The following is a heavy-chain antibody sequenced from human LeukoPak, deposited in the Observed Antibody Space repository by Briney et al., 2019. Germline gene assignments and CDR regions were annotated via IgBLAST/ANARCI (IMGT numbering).Heavy chain of an antibody. Sequence: PGGSLRLSCAASGFTFSSYGMHWVRQAPGKGLEWVAALSYDGSNTYYADSVKGRFTISRDNSKNTLYLQMNSLRAEDTAVYYCAKRGDSSGYAFDIWGQGTMVTVSS. CDR1: GFTFSSYG. CDR3: AKRGDSSGYAFDI. CDR2: LSYDGSNT. J-gene: IGHJ3*02. V-gene: IGHV3-30*18. D-gene: IGHD3-22*01.